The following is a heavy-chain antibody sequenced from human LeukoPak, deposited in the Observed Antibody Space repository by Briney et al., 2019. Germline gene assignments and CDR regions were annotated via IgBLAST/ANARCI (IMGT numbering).Heavy chain of an antibody. CDR3: AKDGIDWNYYYFDY. D-gene: IGHD1-7*01. CDR1: GFTFSSYA. J-gene: IGHJ4*02. CDR2: ISGSGGST. Sequence: GGSLRLSCAASGFTFSSYAMSWVRQAPGKGLEWVSAISGSGGSTYYADSVKGRFIISRDNSKNTLYLQMNSLRAEDTAVYYCAKDGIDWNYYYFDYWGQGTLVTVSS. V-gene: IGHV3-23*01.